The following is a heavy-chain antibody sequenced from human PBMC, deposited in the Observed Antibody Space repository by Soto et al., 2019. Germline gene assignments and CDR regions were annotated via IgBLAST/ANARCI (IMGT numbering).Heavy chain of an antibody. D-gene: IGHD6-19*01. CDR2: LNDRGDTT. Sequence: LTLSCAASGFTFSYFAMGWVRQARWKGLEWVSVLNDRGDTTYYTDSVKGRFTISRDNSKNTLYLQMNSLRAEDTAVYYCAKDATRTNGWYHFDYWGQGALVTVSS. J-gene: IGHJ4*02. CDR1: GFTFSYFA. V-gene: IGHV3-23*01. CDR3: AKDATRTNGWYHFDY.